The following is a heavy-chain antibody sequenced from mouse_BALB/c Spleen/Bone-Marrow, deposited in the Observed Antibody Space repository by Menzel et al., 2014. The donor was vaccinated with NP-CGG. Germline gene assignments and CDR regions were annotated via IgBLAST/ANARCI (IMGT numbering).Heavy chain of an antibody. J-gene: IGHJ4*01. V-gene: IGHV3-6*02. Sequence: EVKLVESGPGLVKPSQSLSLTCSVTGYSITSGYYCNWIRQFPGNKLEWMGYISYDGSNNYNPSLKNRISITRDTSKNQFFLKLNSVTTEDTATYYCAREGEDYYAMDYWGQGTSVTVSS. CDR2: ISYDGSN. CDR1: GYSITSGYY. CDR3: AREGEDYYAMDY.